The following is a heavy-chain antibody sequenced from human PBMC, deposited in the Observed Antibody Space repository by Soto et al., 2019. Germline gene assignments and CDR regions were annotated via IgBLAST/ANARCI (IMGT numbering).Heavy chain of an antibody. CDR1: GFTFDDYA. Sequence: GGSLRLSCAASGFTFDDYAMHWVRQAPGKGLEWVSGISWNSGSIGYADSVKGRFTISRDNAKNSLYLQMNSLRAEDTALYYCAKDMGKYYYCAGSYYWFDPWGQGTLVTVSS. D-gene: IGHD3-10*01. CDR2: ISWNSGSI. J-gene: IGHJ5*02. CDR3: AKDMGKYYYCAGSYYWFDP. V-gene: IGHV3-9*01.